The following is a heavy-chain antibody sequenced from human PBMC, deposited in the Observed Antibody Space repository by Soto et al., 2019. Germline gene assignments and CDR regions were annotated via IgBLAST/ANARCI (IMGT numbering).Heavy chain of an antibody. CDR2: IIPIFGTA. J-gene: IGHJ4*02. V-gene: IGHV1-69*13. CDR3: ARGAGYCGGDCYSDDFDY. D-gene: IGHD2-21*02. Sequence: ASVKVSCKASGGTFSSYAISWVRQAPGQGLEWMGGIIPIFGTANYAQKFQGRVTITADESTSTAYMELSSLRSEDTAVYYCARGAGYCGGDCYSDDFDYWGQGTLVTVSS. CDR1: GGTFSSYA.